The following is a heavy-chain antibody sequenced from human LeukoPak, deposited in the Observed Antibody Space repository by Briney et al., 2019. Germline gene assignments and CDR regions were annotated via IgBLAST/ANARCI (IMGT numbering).Heavy chain of an antibody. CDR1: GGSFSGYY. Sequence: SETLSLTCAVYGGSFSGYYWSWIRQPPGKGLEWIGEINHSGSTYYNPSLKSRVTISVDTSKNQFSLKLSSVTAADTAVYYCARDLRNRKGSHYWGQGTLVTVSS. CDR2: INHSGST. V-gene: IGHV4-34*01. D-gene: IGHD1-14*01. J-gene: IGHJ4*02. CDR3: ARDLRNRKGSHY.